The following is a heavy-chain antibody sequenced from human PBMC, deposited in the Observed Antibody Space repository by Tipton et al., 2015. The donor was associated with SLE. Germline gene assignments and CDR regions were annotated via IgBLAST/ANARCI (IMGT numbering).Heavy chain of an antibody. D-gene: IGHD6-13*01. J-gene: IGHJ4*02. CDR2: IYYTGST. V-gene: IGHV4-34*01. CDR1: GGSFSGYY. Sequence: TLSLTCAVYGGSFSGYYWSWIRQHPGKGLEWIGYIYYTGSTYYNPSLKSRVTISVDTSKNQFSLKLSSVTAADTAVYYCARGRNGIAAAGLDYWGQGTLVTVSS. CDR3: ARGRNGIAAAGLDY.